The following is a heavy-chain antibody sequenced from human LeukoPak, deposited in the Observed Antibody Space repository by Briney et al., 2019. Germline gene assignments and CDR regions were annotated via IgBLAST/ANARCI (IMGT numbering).Heavy chain of an antibody. D-gene: IGHD2-21*02. CDR2: ISSSGSNI. CDR1: GFTFSDYY. J-gene: IGHJ5*02. V-gene: IGHV3-11*04. Sequence: GGSLRLSCAASGFTFSDYYMSWLGQAPGKGLEWVSYISSSGSNIYYADSVKGRFTISRDNAKNSLYLQMNSLRAEDTAVYYCARSVVVTAITISNWFDRWGQGTLVTVSS. CDR3: ARSVVVTAITISNWFDR.